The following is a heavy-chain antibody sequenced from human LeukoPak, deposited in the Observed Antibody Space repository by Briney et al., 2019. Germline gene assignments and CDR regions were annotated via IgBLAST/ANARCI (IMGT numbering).Heavy chain of an antibody. D-gene: IGHD3-10*01. Sequence: SQTLSLTCALSGDSVSSNSAAWSWIRQSPSRGLEWLGRTYYRSKSNNNYAISVKSRITINPDTSKNQFSLQLNSVTPEDTGVYYCARARGYFDLWGRGTLVTVSS. J-gene: IGHJ2*01. CDR1: GDSVSSNSAA. CDR3: ARARGYFDL. V-gene: IGHV6-1*01. CDR2: TYYRSKSNN.